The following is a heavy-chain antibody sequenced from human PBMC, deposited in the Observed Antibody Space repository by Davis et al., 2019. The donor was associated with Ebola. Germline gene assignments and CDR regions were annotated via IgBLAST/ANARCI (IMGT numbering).Heavy chain of an antibody. D-gene: IGHD5-12*01. Sequence: MPSETLSLTCAVSGDSIRDSVYSWGWVRQPPGKGLEWLGSVYYTGFVHYNPSLQSRVTVSVDTSKNQFSLKLSSVTAADTAVYYCARGSPPFPDIVATTHWYFDLWGRGTLVTVSS. J-gene: IGHJ2*01. CDR1: GDSIRDSVYS. CDR3: ARGSPPFPDIVATTHWYFDL. CDR2: VYYTGFV. V-gene: IGHV4-39*01.